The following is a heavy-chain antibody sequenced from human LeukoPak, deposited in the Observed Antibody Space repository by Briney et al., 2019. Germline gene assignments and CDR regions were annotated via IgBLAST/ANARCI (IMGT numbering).Heavy chain of an antibody. CDR3: AKDPQRLGSGDY. V-gene: IGHV3-53*01. CDR1: GFTVSSNY. J-gene: IGHJ4*02. D-gene: IGHD3-9*01. Sequence: GGSLRLSCAASGFTVSSNYMSWVRQAPGKGLEWVSVIYIIGSTYYADSVKGRFTISRDNSKNTLYLQMNSLRAEDTAVYYCAKDPQRLGSGDYWGQGTLVTVSS. CDR2: IYIIGST.